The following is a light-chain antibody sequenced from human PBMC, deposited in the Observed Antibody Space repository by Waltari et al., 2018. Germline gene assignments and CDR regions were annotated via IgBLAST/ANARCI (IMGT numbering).Light chain of an antibody. J-gene: IGKJ1*01. CDR3: QQYYNTPPT. CDR2: WAS. CDR1: QSVSDHVNNKNY. V-gene: IGKV4-1*01. Sequence: DIVMTHSPDSLTVSPGERATINCRSTQSVSDHVNNKNYLAWYRQKAGQPPKLLISWASTREFGVPDRFSGSGSGTEFTLTISSLQPEDVAVYYCQQYYNTPPTFGQGTKVEIK.